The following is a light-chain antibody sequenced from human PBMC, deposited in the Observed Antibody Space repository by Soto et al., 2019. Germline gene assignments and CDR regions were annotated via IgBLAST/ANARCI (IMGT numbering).Light chain of an antibody. V-gene: IGLV1-44*01. CDR1: GSNIGTSS. Sequence: QSVLTQPPSASGTPGQRVTISCSGSGSNIGTSSVHWYQHLPGTTPKLLNYSDHQRPSGVPGRFSGSRSGTSASLAISGLPSNDEADYYCAVWDDSLNGVVFGGGTKVTVL. CDR2: SDH. CDR3: AVWDDSLNGVV. J-gene: IGLJ2*01.